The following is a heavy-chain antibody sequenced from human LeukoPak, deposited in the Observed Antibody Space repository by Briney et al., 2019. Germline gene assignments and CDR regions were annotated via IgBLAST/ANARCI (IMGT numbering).Heavy chain of an antibody. CDR3: ARRPVLLWFGELSGYFDY. D-gene: IGHD3-10*01. Sequence: PSETLSLTCTVSGGSISSSSYYWGWIRQPPGKGLEWIGSIYYSGSTYYNPSLRSRVTISVDTSKNQFSLKLSSVTAADTAVYYCARRPVLLWFGELSGYFDYWGQGTLVTVSS. V-gene: IGHV4-39*01. CDR2: IYYSGST. CDR1: GGSISSSSYY. J-gene: IGHJ4*02.